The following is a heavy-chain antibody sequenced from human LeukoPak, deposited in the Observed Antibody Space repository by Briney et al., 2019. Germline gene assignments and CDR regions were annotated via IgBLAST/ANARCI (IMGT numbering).Heavy chain of an antibody. V-gene: IGHV3-23*03. CDR2: IEGDGSGT. CDR3: VKDRDWGAFDI. D-gene: IGHD7-27*01. J-gene: IGHJ3*02. Sequence: GGFLRLSCGASRFTFSNYAMTWVRQAPGKGLEWVSSIEGDGSGTYYADSVRGRFIVSRDNSTSTVYLQMNSLRVEDTAEYYCVKDRDWGAFDIWGQVTMVTVSS. CDR1: RFTFSNYA.